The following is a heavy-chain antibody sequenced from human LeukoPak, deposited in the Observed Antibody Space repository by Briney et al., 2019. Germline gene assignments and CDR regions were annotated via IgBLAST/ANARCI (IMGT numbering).Heavy chain of an antibody. CDR3: ARNSMISGSYAFDI. CDR1: GASISSYY. CDR2: IHYTGTT. V-gene: IGHV4-59*12. D-gene: IGHD3-10*01. J-gene: IGHJ3*02. Sequence: SETLSLTCTVSGASISSYYWSWIRQPPGKGLEWIGYIHYTGTTNYNPSLKSRVTISVDTSKNQFSLKLSSVTAADTAVYYCARNSMISGSYAFDIWGQVTMVTVSS.